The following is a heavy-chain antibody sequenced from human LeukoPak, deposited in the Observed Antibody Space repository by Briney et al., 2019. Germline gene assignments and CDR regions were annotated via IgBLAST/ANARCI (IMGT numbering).Heavy chain of an antibody. CDR3: ARDPCGADCHDEYFQY. CDR2: ISRTATII. D-gene: IGHD2-21*02. J-gene: IGHJ1*01. Sequence: GGSLRLSCAASGFTFSPYGMNWVRQAPGKGLEWISYISRTATIIHYADSVKGRFTISRDDAKSSLYLQMNSLRAEDTAVYYCARDPCGADCHDEYFQYWGQGTLVTVSS. V-gene: IGHV3-48*01. CDR1: GFTFSPYG.